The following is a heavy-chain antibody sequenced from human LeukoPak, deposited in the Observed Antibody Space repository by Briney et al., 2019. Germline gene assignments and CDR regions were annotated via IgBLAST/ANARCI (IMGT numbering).Heavy chain of an antibody. J-gene: IGHJ6*02. V-gene: IGHV3-30-3*01. Sequence: GGSLRLSCAASGFTFSSYAMHWVRQAPGKGLEWVAVISYDGSNKYCADSVKGRFTISRDNSKNTLYLQMNSLRAEDTAVYYCARSGIPLYYYYGMDVWGQGTTVTVSS. D-gene: IGHD2-21*02. CDR3: ARSGIPLYYYYGMDV. CDR2: ISYDGSNK. CDR1: GFTFSSYA.